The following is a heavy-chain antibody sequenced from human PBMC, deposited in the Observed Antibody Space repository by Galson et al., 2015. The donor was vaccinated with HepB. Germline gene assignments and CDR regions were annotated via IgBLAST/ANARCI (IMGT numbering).Heavy chain of an antibody. CDR3: AKDGGSGWLYSWFDP. J-gene: IGHJ5*02. D-gene: IGHD6-19*01. V-gene: IGHV3-23*01. CDR1: GFMFSRYG. CDR2: ISDSGDSA. Sequence: SLRLSCAASGFMFSRYGMSWVRQTPGKGLEWVSGISDSGDSAYYADSVKGRFTISRDNSKNTFYLQMNSLRPEDTAIYFCAKDGGSGWLYSWFDPWGQGTLVTVSS.